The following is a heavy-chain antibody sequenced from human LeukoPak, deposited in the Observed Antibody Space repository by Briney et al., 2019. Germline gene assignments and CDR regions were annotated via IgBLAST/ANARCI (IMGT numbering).Heavy chain of an antibody. CDR3: ARAKITMIVGRTDY. V-gene: IGHV1-2*02. Sequence: ASVKVYCKASGYTFTGYYMHWVRQAPGQGLEWMGWINPNSGGTNYAQKFQGRVTMTRDTSISTAYMELSRLRSDDTAVYYCARAKITMIVGRTDYWGQGTLVTVSS. J-gene: IGHJ4*02. CDR2: INPNSGGT. D-gene: IGHD3-22*01. CDR1: GYTFTGYY.